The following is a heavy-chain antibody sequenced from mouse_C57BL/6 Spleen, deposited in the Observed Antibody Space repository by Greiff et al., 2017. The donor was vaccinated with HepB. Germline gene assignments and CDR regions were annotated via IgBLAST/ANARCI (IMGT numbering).Heavy chain of an antibody. CDR3: ARYDYGSSPDY. Sequence: VKLQESGAELVRPGTSVKVSCKASGYAFTNYLIEWVKQRPGQGLEWIGVINPGSGGTNYNEKFKGKATLTADKSSSTAYMQLSSLTSEDSAVYFCARYDYGSSPDYWGQGTTLTVSS. V-gene: IGHV1-54*01. D-gene: IGHD1-1*01. J-gene: IGHJ2*01. CDR2: INPGSGGT. CDR1: GYAFTNYL.